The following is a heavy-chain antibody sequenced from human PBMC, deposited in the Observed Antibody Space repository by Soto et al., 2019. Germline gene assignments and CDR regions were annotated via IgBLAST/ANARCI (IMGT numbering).Heavy chain of an antibody. CDR2: ISSRSSTNT. Sequence: EVQLVESGGGLVNPGGSLRLSCVASGFSFSKYNMNWVRQGPGKGLEWVSSISSRSSTNTYYADSVKGRFTISRDNAKNSLYLQMNSLSAEDTAVYYSARESRRFDPWGQGTLVAVSS. J-gene: IGHJ5*02. V-gene: IGHV3-21*01. CDR3: ARESRRFDP. CDR1: GFSFSKYN.